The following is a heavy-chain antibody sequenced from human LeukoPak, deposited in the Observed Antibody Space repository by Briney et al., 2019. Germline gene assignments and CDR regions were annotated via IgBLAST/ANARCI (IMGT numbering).Heavy chain of an antibody. CDR3: AKDPLGYGGHYFDN. CDR1: GFTVSSNY. V-gene: IGHV3-23*01. Sequence: GGSLRLSCAASGFTVSSNYMSWVRQAPGKGLEWVSTISGRTDGPYYADSVKGRFTTSRDNSKNTMYLQINNVRAEDTAVYYCAKDPLGYGGHYFDNWGQGTRVTVSS. CDR2: ISGRTDGP. J-gene: IGHJ4*02. D-gene: IGHD4-23*01.